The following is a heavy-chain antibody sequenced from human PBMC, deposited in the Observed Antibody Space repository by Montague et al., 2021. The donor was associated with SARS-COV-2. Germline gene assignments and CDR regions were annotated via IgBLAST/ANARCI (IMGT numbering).Heavy chain of an antibody. D-gene: IGHD1-26*01. CDR3: ASGDDNGSGYLDV. CDR1: DGSFSNFY. V-gene: IGHV4-34*01. J-gene: IGHJ6*03. Sequence: SETLSLTCAVFDGSFSNFYCCWIRKPPGKGLEWIGEINHSGSTYXNPTLKSRVTISVDTSKNQFSLKLNSVTAADAAVYYCASGDDNGSGYLDVWGKGTTVTVSS. CDR2: INHSGST.